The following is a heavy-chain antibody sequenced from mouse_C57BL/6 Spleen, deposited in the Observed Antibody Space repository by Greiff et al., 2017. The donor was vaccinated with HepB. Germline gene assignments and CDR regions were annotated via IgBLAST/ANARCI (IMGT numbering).Heavy chain of an antibody. CDR1: GYTFTSYW. J-gene: IGHJ4*01. Sequence: QVQLQQSGAELVMPGASVKLSCKASGYTFTSYWMHWVKQRPGQGLEWIGEIDPSDSYTNYNQKFKGKSTLTVDKSSSTAYMQLSSLTSEDSAVYYCARKDYDYDYYAMDYWGQGTSVTVSS. CDR3: ARKDYDYDYYAMDY. CDR2: IDPSDSYT. V-gene: IGHV1-69*01. D-gene: IGHD2-4*01.